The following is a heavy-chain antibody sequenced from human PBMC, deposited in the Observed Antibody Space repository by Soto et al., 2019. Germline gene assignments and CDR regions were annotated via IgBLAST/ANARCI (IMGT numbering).Heavy chain of an antibody. J-gene: IGHJ4*02. CDR1: GFTFSTYT. CDR3: ARRSGSRDSATGGYSTFDY. V-gene: IGHV3-21*02. Sequence: EVQLVESGGGLVQPGGSLRLSCAASGFTFSTYTMNWVRQAPGKGLEWVSSISSDTSYIYYADSAKGLFTISRDNADNPIYLQMNSLRLDDTAVYYCARRSGSRDSATGGYSTFDYWGQGTLVTVSS. D-gene: IGHD2-8*02. CDR2: ISSDTSYI.